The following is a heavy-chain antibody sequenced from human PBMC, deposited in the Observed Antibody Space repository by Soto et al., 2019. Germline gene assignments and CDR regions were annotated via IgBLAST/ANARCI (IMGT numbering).Heavy chain of an antibody. CDR3: ARHSPTSLDYGDYVPFDY. D-gene: IGHD4-17*01. CDR1: GYSFTSYW. J-gene: IGHJ4*02. CDR2: IDPSDSYT. V-gene: IGHV5-10-1*01. Sequence: LGESLKISCKGSGYSFTSYWISWVRQMPGKGLEWMGRIDPSDSYTNYSPSFQGHVTISADKSISTAYLQWSSLKASDTAMYYCARHSPTSLDYGDYVPFDYWGQGTLVTSPQ.